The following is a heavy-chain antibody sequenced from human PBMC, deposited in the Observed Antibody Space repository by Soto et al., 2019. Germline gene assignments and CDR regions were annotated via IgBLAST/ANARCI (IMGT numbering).Heavy chain of an antibody. V-gene: IGHV3-30-3*01. CDR2: ISYDGSNK. J-gene: IGHJ3*02. CDR1: GFTFSSYA. CDR3: AGVSAIDAFDI. Sequence: PGGSLRLSCAASGFTFSSYAMHWVRQAPGKGLEWVAVISYDGSNKYYADSVKGRFTISRDNSKNTLYLQMNSLRAEDTAVYYCAGVSAIDAFDIWGQGTMVTVSS.